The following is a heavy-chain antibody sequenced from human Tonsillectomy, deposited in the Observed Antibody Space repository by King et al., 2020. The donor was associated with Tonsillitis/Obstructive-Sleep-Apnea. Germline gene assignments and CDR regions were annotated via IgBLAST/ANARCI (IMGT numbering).Heavy chain of an antibody. Sequence: VQLVESGGGVVQPGRSLRLSCAASGFTFSSYAMHWVRQAPGKGLEWVAVISRDGSNKYYADSVKGRFTIARANSKNTLYLQMNSLRAEDTAVYYCARVMVCSSGWFFYFYGMDVWGQGTTVTVSS. V-gene: IGHV3-30*04. J-gene: IGHJ6*02. CDR2: ISRDGSNK. D-gene: IGHD6-19*01. CDR3: ARVMVCSSGWFFYFYGMDV. CDR1: GFTFSSYA.